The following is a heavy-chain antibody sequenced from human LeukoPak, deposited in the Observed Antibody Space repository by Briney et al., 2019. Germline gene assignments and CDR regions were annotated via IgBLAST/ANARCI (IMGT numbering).Heavy chain of an antibody. Sequence: ASVKVSCKASGYTFTSYGISWVRQAPGQGLEWMGWISAYNGNTNYAQKLQGRVTMTEDTSTDTAYMELSSLRSEDTAVYYCATANNVRFLEWSWAFDIWGQGTMVTVSS. CDR2: ISAYNGNT. CDR3: ATANNVRFLEWSWAFDI. CDR1: GYTFTSYG. J-gene: IGHJ3*02. V-gene: IGHV1-18*01. D-gene: IGHD3-3*01.